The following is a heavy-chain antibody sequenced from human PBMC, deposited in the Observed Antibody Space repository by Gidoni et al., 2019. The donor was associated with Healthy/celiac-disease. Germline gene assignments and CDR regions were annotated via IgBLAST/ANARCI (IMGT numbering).Heavy chain of an antibody. D-gene: IGHD6-19*01. CDR2: IYTSGST. V-gene: IGHV4-4*07. J-gene: IGHJ6*02. CDR1: GCSISSYY. Sequence: QVQLQESCPGLAKPSETLSLTCTASGCSISSYYWSWIRQPAGKGLEWIGRIYTSGSTNYNPSLKSRVTMSVDTSKNQFSLKLSSVTAADTAVYYCARDPGYSSGWPYYYYYGMDVWGQGTTVTVSS. CDR3: ARDPGYSSGWPYYYYYGMDV.